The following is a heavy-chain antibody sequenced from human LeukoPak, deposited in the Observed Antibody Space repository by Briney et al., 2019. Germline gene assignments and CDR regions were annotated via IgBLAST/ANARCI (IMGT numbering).Heavy chain of an antibody. D-gene: IGHD2-15*01. CDR3: TRDCSGGSCWGDAFDI. Sequence: GGSLRLSCIASGFTFGDYAMSWVRQAPGKGLEWVGFIRNKAYGGTTEYAASVKSRFSISRDDSKSIAYLQMNSLRTEDTAVFYCTRDCSGGSCWGDAFDIWGQGTMVTVSS. V-gene: IGHV3-49*04. CDR1: GFTFGDYA. J-gene: IGHJ3*02. CDR2: IRNKAYGGTT.